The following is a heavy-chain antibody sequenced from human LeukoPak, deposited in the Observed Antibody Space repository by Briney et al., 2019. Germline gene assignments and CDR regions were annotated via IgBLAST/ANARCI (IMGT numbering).Heavy chain of an antibody. CDR2: INPNSGNT. CDR3: AKVYEDTIFGVTFDP. CDR1: GYTFTSYD. Sequence: ASVKVSCKASGYTFTSYDINWVRQATGLGLEWMGWINPNSGNTGYAQQFQGRVTITRNTSISTAYMELSSLRSEDTAVYYCAKVYEDTIFGVTFDPWGQGTLVTASS. D-gene: IGHD3-3*01. J-gene: IGHJ5*01. V-gene: IGHV1-8*03.